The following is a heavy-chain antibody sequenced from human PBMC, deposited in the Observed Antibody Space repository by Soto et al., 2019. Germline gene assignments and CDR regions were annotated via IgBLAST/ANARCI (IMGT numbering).Heavy chain of an antibody. J-gene: IGHJ6*02. V-gene: IGHV4-4*02. CDR2: MHYDGTT. Sequence: QVQLQESGPGLVLPSGTLSLTCGVSGDSITSRNWWAWVRQTPGKGLEWIGEMHYDGTTNYNPSLKSGVITPIDTTMNQFSPRLKSLTAADTALYYCATQTISYCLDIWGQGTMVTVSS. D-gene: IGHD3-3*01. CDR3: ATQTISYCLDI. CDR1: GDSITSRNW.